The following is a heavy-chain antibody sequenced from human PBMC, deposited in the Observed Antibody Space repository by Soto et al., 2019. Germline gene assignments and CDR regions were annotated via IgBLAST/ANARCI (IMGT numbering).Heavy chain of an antibody. J-gene: IGHJ4*02. CDR1: GFTFTSSA. Sequence: GASVKVSCKASGFTFTSSAVQWVRQARGQRLEWIGWIVVGSGNTNYAQKFQERVTITRDMSTSTAYMELSSLRSEDTAVYYCAAGRDSSGYYHDYWGQGTLVTVSS. CDR3: AAGRDSSGYYHDY. D-gene: IGHD3-22*01. CDR2: IVVGSGNT. V-gene: IGHV1-58*01.